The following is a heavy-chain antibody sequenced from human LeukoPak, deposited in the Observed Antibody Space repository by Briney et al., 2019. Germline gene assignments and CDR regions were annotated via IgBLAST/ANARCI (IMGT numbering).Heavy chain of an antibody. J-gene: IGHJ4*02. CDR3: ARGGYCSSTSCYARLFDY. CDR2: IYCNGGST. CDR1: GFTFSSYA. D-gene: IGHD2-2*01. Sequence: GSLRLSCASSGFTFSSYAMHWVRQATGKGLECVSAIYCNGGSTYYANSAKGRFTISRDNSKNTLYLQMGSLRAEDMAVYYCARGGYCSSTSCYARLFDYWGQGTLVTVSS. V-gene: IGHV3-64*01.